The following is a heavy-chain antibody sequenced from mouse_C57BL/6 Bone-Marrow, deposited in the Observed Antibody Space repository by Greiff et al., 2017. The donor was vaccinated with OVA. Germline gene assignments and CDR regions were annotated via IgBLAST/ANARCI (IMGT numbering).Heavy chain of an antibody. J-gene: IGHJ4*01. CDR1: GFSFNTYA. Sequence: EVQVLESGGGLVQPKGSLKLSCAASGFSFNTYAMNWVRQAPGKGLEWVARIRSKSNNYATYYADSVKDRFTISRDDSESMLYLQMNNLKTEDTAMNYCVRQRELGRDAMDYWGQGTSVTVSS. CDR3: VRQRELGRDAMDY. CDR2: IRSKSNNYAT. D-gene: IGHD4-1*01. V-gene: IGHV10-1*01.